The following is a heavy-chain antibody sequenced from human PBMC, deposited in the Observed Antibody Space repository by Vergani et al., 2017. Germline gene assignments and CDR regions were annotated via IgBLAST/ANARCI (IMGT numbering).Heavy chain of an antibody. D-gene: IGHD3-22*01. CDR1: GFTFSSYG. Sequence: VQLVESGGGVVRPGGSLRLSCAASGFTFSSYGMHWVRQAPGKGLEWVAVIWYDGSNKYYADSVKGRFTISRDNSKNTLYLQMNSLRAEDTAVYYCAKETYDSSGFQHWGQGTLVTVSS. CDR3: AKETYDSSGFQH. V-gene: IGHV3-33*06. J-gene: IGHJ1*01. CDR2: IWYDGSNK.